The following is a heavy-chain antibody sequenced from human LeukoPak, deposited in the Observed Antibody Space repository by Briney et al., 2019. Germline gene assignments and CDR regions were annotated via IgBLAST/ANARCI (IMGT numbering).Heavy chain of an antibody. D-gene: IGHD3-10*01. CDR2: INPNSGGT. Sequence: ASVKVSFKASGYTFTSYGISWVRQAPGQGLEWMGWINPNSGGTNYAQKFQGRVTMTRDTSISTAYMELSRLRSDDTAVYYCARERREPMVRGVIITRAFDIWGQGTMDTVSS. V-gene: IGHV1-2*02. CDR3: ARERREPMVRGVIITRAFDI. J-gene: IGHJ3*02. CDR1: GYTFTSYG.